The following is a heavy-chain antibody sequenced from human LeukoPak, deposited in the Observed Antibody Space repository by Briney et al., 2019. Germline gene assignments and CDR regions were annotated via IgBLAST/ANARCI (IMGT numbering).Heavy chain of an antibody. CDR3: ARDCSGGSCYLGY. V-gene: IGHV3-48*01. J-gene: IGHJ4*02. CDR1: GFTFSSYS. Sequence: PGGSLRLSCAASGFTFSSYSMNWVRQAPGKGLEWVSYISSSSSSTIYYADSVKGRFTISRDNAKNSLYLQMNSLRAEDTAVYYCARDCSGGSCYLGYWGQGTLVTVSS. D-gene: IGHD2-15*01. CDR2: ISSSSSSTI.